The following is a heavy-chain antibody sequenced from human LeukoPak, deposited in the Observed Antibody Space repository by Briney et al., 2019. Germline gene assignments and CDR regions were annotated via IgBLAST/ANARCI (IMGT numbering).Heavy chain of an antibody. J-gene: IGHJ4*02. CDR2: ISGSGAST. V-gene: IGHV3-23*01. CDR3: AKNPRTAALPTYFDS. D-gene: IGHD6-6*01. Sequence: GGSLRLSCLTSGFTLSTNAMSWVRQAPGKGLEWISGISGSGASTYYADSVKGRFTISRDNSKNTLYLLMNSLRVEDTAVYYCAKNPRTAALPTYFDSWGQGTLVTVSS. CDR1: GFTLSTNA.